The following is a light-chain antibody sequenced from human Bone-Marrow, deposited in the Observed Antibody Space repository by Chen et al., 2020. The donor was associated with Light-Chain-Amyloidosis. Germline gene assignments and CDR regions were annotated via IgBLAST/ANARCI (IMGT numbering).Light chain of an antibody. CDR2: DVS. Sequence: SYVLTQPSSVSVAPGQTATIACGGNNIGSTSVHWYQQPPGQAPLLVVYDVSDRPSGIPERLSGSNAGNTATLTISRVEAGDEADYYCQVWDRSSDRPVFGGGTKLTVL. V-gene: IGLV3-21*02. J-gene: IGLJ3*02. CDR3: QVWDRSSDRPV. CDR1: NIGSTS.